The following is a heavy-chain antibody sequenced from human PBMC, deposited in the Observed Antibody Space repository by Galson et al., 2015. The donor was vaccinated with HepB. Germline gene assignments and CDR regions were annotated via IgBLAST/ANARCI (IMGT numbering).Heavy chain of an antibody. Sequence: SVKVSCKASGYTFTKFGISWVRQAPGQGLEWVGWISTYNGNTNYAQKVQGRVTMTTDTSTSTVYMELRSLKSDDTAMYYCAREDDSIGSFAAYDFWGQGTMVTVSS. CDR3: AREDDSIGSFAAYDF. CDR2: ISTYNGNT. D-gene: IGHD3-22*01. CDR1: GYTFTKFG. J-gene: IGHJ3*01. V-gene: IGHV1-18*01.